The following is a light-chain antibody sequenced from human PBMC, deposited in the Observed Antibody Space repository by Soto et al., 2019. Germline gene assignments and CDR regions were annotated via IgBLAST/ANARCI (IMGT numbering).Light chain of an antibody. CDR3: QQYGSSPPWT. CDR2: GAS. J-gene: IGKJ1*01. V-gene: IGKV3-20*01. CDR1: QSVSSSY. Sequence: EIVLTQSPGTLSLSPGERATLSCRASQSVSSSYLAWYQQKPGQAPRLLIYGASRRATGIPDRFSGSGSGTDCTLTNSRLEPDDFAVYYCQQYGSSPPWTFGQGTKVEIK.